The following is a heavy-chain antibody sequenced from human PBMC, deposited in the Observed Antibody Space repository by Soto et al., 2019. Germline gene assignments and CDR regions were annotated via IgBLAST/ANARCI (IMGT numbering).Heavy chain of an antibody. CDR3: ARGSGYCRNFDS. J-gene: IGHJ4*02. CDR2: IFDSGSA. D-gene: IGHD3-3*01. CDR1: GGSITSGGYS. Sequence: QVQLQESGPGLVKPSQTLSLTCYVSGGSITSGGYSWTRIRHQPGKALQWIGYIFDSGSASYNPSLKSRLTISVDTGEHLFSLELRSVTAADTAVYYYARGSGYCRNFDSWSQETLVSVSS. V-gene: IGHV4-31*02.